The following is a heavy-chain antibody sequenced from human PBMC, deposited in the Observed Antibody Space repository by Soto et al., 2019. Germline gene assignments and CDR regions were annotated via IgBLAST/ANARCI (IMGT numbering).Heavy chain of an antibody. CDR3: VKGSEVARQELDH. CDR1: GFTFSNFG. V-gene: IGHV3-30*18. D-gene: IGHD2-15*01. CDR2: ISSDGGDK. Sequence: QVQLVESGGGAVQPGRSPRLSCAASGFTFSNFGMHWVRQAPGKGLEWVAVISSDGGDKYYSHSVKDRFTISRDNSKNTLFLQMNSLRVEDTAVYYCVKGSEVARQELDHWGQGILVTVSS. J-gene: IGHJ4*02.